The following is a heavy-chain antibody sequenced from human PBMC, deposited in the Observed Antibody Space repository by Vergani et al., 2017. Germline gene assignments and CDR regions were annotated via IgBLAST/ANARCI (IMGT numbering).Heavy chain of an antibody. CDR2: IKSKTDGGTT. CDR1: GFTFRNAW. Sequence: EVQLVESGGGLVKPGGSLRLSCAASGFTFRNAWMSWVRQAPGKGMEWVGRIKSKTDGGTTDYAAPVKGRFTIARDDSKNTLYLQMNSLKTDDTAVYYCTTTVGPSGSYGVIDYWGQGTLVTVSS. CDR3: TTTVGPSGSYGVIDY. V-gene: IGHV3-15*01. J-gene: IGHJ4*02. D-gene: IGHD1-26*01.